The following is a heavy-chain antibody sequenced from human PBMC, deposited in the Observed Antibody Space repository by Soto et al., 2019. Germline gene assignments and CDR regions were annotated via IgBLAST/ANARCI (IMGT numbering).Heavy chain of an antibody. D-gene: IGHD4-17*01. Sequence: QITLKESGPPLVKPTQPLTLTCTFSGFSLSTSGVGVGWIRQPPGKALEWLALIYWDDDKRYSPSLKSRLTXTXXTSKNQVVLTMTNMDPVDTATYYCAHRQRTVYFDYWGQGTLVTVSS. J-gene: IGHJ4*02. CDR1: GFSLSTSGVG. CDR3: AHRQRTVYFDY. CDR2: IYWDDDK. V-gene: IGHV2-5*02.